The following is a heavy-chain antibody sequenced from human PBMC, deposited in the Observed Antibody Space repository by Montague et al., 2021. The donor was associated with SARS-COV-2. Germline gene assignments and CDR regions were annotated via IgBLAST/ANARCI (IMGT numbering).Heavy chain of an antibody. D-gene: IGHD4-17*01. CDR1: GFTIVSYW. CDR2: IRQDGSDK. Sequence: SLRLSCAASGFTIVSYWMSWVRQAPGKGLEWVANIRQDGSDKYYXXSVRGRFTISRDNAKNSLYLQMSSLRAEDTGVYYCTRDRDYGDYLNWFNPWGQGTLVTVSS. CDR3: TRDRDYGDYLNWFNP. V-gene: IGHV3-7*01. J-gene: IGHJ5*02.